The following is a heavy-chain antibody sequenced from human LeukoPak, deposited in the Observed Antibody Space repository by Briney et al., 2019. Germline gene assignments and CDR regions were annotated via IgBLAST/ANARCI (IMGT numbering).Heavy chain of an antibody. CDR3: AKTDGYYDY. CDR2: ISGGGDTT. Sequence: GGSLRLSCAASGFTFSNFGMSWVRQAPGRGLEWVSGISGGGDTTYYAESVKGRFTISRDNSKNTLFLQMNSLSAEDTAVYYCAKTDGYYDYWGQGTLVAVSS. J-gene: IGHJ4*02. CDR1: GFTFSNFG. V-gene: IGHV3-23*01. D-gene: IGHD3-22*01.